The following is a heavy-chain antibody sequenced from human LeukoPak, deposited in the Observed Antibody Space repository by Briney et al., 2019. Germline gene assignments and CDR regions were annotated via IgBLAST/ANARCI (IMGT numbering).Heavy chain of an antibody. CDR3: ARVGSWEYYDSSGSGDPCDY. D-gene: IGHD3-22*01. CDR1: GYTFTGYY. J-gene: IGHJ4*02. CDR2: INPNSGDT. V-gene: IGHV1-2*02. Sequence: ASVKVSCKTSGYTFTGYYIHWVRQAPGQGLEWMGWINPNSGDTNYAQKFQGRVSMTGDTSISTAYMELSRLRSDDTAVYYCARVGSWEYYDSSGSGDPCDYWGQGTLVTVSS.